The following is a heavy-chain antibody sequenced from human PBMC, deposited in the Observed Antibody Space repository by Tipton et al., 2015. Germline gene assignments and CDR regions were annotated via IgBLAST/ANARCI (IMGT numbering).Heavy chain of an antibody. CDR3: AQTNTPTFYFDS. V-gene: IGHV4-34*01. CDR1: GGSFSDYY. J-gene: IGHJ4*02. CDR2: ANHSGST. D-gene: IGHD5-18*01. Sequence: TLSLTCAFSGGSFSDYYCTWFRQPPGKGLEWIEEANHSGSTNYTPSLKSRVSMSIDTSTNHFSLRLNSVTAADTAVYYCAQTNTPTFYFDSWGQGTLVTVSS.